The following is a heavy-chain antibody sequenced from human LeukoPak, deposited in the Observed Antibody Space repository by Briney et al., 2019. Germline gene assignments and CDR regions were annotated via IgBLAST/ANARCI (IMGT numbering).Heavy chain of an antibody. CDR1: GYTFTDFG. CDR3: ARETYCSRTSCPRIGMDV. J-gene: IGHJ6*04. Sequence: ASVKVSCKASGYTFTDFGITWVRQAPGQGLEWMGWISAYNGNTNYAQKVQGSVTMTTDTSTNTAYMELRSLRSDDTAVYYCARETYCSRTSCPRIGMDVWGKGTTVTVSS. CDR2: ISAYNGNT. D-gene: IGHD2-2*01. V-gene: IGHV1-18*01.